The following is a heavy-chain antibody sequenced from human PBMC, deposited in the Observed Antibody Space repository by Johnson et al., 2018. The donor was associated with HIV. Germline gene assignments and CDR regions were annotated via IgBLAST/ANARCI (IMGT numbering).Heavy chain of an antibody. CDR1: GFTFSSYA. CDR3: AEIGDTAMVTGAFDI. V-gene: IGHV3-30*04. J-gene: IGHJ3*02. D-gene: IGHD5-18*01. CDR2: ILYDGSDK. Sequence: QVQLVESGGGVVQPGRSLRLSCAASGFTFSSYAMHWVRLAPGKGLEWVAVILYDGSDKYYADSVQGRFTISRDNSKNTLYQQMNTLGAEDTAVYYCAEIGDTAMVTGAFDIWGQGTMVTVSS.